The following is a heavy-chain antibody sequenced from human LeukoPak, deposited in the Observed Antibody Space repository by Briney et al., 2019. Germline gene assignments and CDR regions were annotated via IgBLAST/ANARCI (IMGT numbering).Heavy chain of an antibody. CDR2: ISYDGSNK. D-gene: IGHD3-10*01. Sequence: GRSLRLSCAASGFTFSSYNMNWVRQAPGKGLEWVAVISYDGSNKYYVDSVKGRFTISRDNSKNTLYLHMNSLRAEDTAIYYCASLVLLWFGESSLAAGHVDMDVWGKGTTVTVSS. CDR3: ASLVLLWFGESSLAAGHVDMDV. J-gene: IGHJ6*03. V-gene: IGHV3-30*03. CDR1: GFTFSSYN.